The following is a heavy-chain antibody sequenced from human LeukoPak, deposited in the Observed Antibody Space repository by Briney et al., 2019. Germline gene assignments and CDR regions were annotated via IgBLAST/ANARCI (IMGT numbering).Heavy chain of an antibody. Sequence: GGALRLSYVGSEFTLSEYEMNWVRQAPGKGLEWVSYITSSSGTMYYADSVKGRFTISRDNAKNSLYLQMNSLRAEDTAVYDCARGWGTLDYWSQGTQVTVSS. V-gene: IGHV3-48*01. J-gene: IGHJ4*02. D-gene: IGHD7-27*01. CDR1: EFTLSEYE. CDR3: ARGWGTLDY. CDR2: ITSSSGTM.